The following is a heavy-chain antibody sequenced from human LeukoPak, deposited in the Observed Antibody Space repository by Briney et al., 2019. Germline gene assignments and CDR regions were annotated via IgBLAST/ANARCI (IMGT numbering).Heavy chain of an antibody. CDR2: INHSGST. J-gene: IGHJ5*02. Sequence: SETLSLTCAVYGGSFSGYYWSWIRQPPGKGLEWIGEINHSGSTNYNPSLKSRVTISVDTSKNQFSLKLSSVTAADTAVYYCARPSSSYYYDSSGYGWFDPWGQGTLVTVSS. D-gene: IGHD3-22*01. CDR3: ARPSSSYYYDSSGYGWFDP. V-gene: IGHV4-34*01. CDR1: GGSFSGYY.